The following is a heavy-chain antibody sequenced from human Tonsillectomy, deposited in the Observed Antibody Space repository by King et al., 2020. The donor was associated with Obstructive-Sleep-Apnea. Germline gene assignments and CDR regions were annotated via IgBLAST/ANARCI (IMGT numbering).Heavy chain of an antibody. J-gene: IGHJ4*02. Sequence: VQLVQSGGGVVQPGRSLRLSCAASGFTFSNYGMHWVRQAPGKGLEWVTFIRYDGTNKYYADSVKGRFTISRDNSKNTLYLQMNSLRAEDTVVYYCAKDRGTIFGVVTPPDYWGQGTLVTVSS. CDR2: IRYDGTNK. CDR3: AKDRGTIFGVVTPPDY. V-gene: IGHV3-30*02. CDR1: GFTFSNYG. D-gene: IGHD3-3*01.